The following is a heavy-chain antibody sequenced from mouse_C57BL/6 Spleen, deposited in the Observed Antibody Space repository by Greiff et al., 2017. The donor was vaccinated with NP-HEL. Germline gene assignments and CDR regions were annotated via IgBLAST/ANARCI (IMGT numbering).Heavy chain of an antibody. CDR1: GYTFTSYG. V-gene: IGHV1-81*01. D-gene: IGHD2-3*01. Sequence: QVQLKESGAELARPGASVKLSCKASGYTFTSYGISWVKQRTGQGLEWIGEIYPRSGNTYYIEKFKGKATLTADKSSSTAYLELRSLTSEDSAVYFCAREGMGAMDYWGQGTSVTVSS. J-gene: IGHJ4*01. CDR3: AREGMGAMDY. CDR2: IYPRSGNT.